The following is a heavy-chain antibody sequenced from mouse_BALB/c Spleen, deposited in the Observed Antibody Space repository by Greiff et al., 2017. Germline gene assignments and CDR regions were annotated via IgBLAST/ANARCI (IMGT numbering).Heavy chain of an antibody. V-gene: IGHV14-4*02. CDR1: GFNIKDYY. J-gene: IGHJ4*01. CDR2: IDPENGDT. CDR3: NAPTTAPYYYAMDY. Sequence: EVQLQQSGAELVRSGASVKLSCTASGFNIKDYYMHWVKQRPEQGLEWIGWIDPENGDTEYAPKFQGKATMTADTSSNTAYLQLSSLTSEDTAVYYCNAPTTAPYYYAMDYWGQGTSVTVSS. D-gene: IGHD1-2*01.